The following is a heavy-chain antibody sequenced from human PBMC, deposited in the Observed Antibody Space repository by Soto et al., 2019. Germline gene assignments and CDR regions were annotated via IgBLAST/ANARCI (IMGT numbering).Heavy chain of an antibody. V-gene: IGHV3-30*18. CDR1: GFTFSSYG. D-gene: IGHD2-8*01. J-gene: IGHJ5*02. Sequence: QVQLVESGGGVVQPGRSLRLSCAASGFTFSSYGMHWVRQAPGKGLEWVAVISYDGSNKYYADSVKGRFTISRDNSKNTLYLQMNSLRAEDTAVYYCAKDREYAGTGWFDPWGQGTLVTVSS. CDR3: AKDREYAGTGWFDP. CDR2: ISYDGSNK.